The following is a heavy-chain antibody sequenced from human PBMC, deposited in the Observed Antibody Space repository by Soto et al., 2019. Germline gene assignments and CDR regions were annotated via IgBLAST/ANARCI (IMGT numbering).Heavy chain of an antibody. CDR2: ISWNSGSI. Sequence: PRGSLRLSCAASGFTFDDYSMHWVRQAPGKGLEWVSGISWNSGSIGYADSVKGRFTISRDNAKNSLYLQMNSLRAEDTALYYCAKDNKWRAKYFDSYVFDYWGQGTLVTVSS. D-gene: IGHD3-9*01. V-gene: IGHV3-9*01. CDR1: GFTFDDYS. J-gene: IGHJ4*02. CDR3: AKDNKWRAKYFDSYVFDY.